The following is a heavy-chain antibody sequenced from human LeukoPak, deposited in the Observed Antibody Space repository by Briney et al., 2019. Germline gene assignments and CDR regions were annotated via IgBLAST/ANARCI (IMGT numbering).Heavy chain of an antibody. CDR3: AVRGKVVVVPAVHAFDI. Sequence: ASVKVSCKASGYTFSSYYMHWVRQAPGQGLEWMGIINPSGGSTSYAQKLQGRVTMTRDTSTSTVYMELSSLRSEDTAVYYCAVRGKVVVVPAVHAFDIWGQGTMVTVSS. D-gene: IGHD2-2*01. CDR2: INPSGGST. J-gene: IGHJ3*02. CDR1: GYTFSSYY. V-gene: IGHV1-46*01.